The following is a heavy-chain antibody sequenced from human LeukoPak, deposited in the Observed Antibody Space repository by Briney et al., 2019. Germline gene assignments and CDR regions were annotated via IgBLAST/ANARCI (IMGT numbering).Heavy chain of an antibody. J-gene: IGHJ4*02. D-gene: IGHD2-8*01. CDR3: ARRNSGFNGGYTFDS. CDR1: GGSISSGGYS. Sequence: PSETQSLTCAVSGGSISSGGYSWSWIRQAPGSGLEWIGYIYHLGTAYYNSSLQNRVSISIDRSQNQFSLRLSSLTAADTAVYYCARRNSGFNGGYTFDSWGQGILVTVSS. CDR2: IYHLGTA. V-gene: IGHV4-30-2*01.